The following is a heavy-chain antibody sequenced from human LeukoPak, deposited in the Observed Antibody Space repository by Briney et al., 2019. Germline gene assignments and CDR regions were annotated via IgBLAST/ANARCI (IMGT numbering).Heavy chain of an antibody. CDR1: GSTFSSYA. J-gene: IGHJ4*02. Sequence: GGSLRLSCAASGSTFSSYAMSWVRQAPGKGLEWVSAISGSGGSTYYADSVKGRLTISRDNSKNTLYLQMNSLRAEDTAVYYCAKEVAYYYDSSGLYWGQGTLVTVSS. CDR3: AKEVAYYYDSSGLY. V-gene: IGHV3-23*01. CDR2: ISGSGGST. D-gene: IGHD3-22*01.